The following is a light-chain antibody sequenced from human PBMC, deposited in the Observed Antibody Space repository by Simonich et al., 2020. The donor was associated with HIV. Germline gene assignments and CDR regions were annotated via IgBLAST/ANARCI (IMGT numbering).Light chain of an antibody. CDR2: EVS. Sequence: QSALTQPPSASGSPGQSVTISCTGTSSDIGAFNYVSWYQQPPGKAPKLMIYEVSKRPSGVPDRFSGSKSGNTASLTVSGLQAEDEADYYCSSYAGTNKLFGGGTKLTVL. V-gene: IGLV2-8*01. CDR1: SSDIGAFNY. CDR3: SSYAGTNKL. J-gene: IGLJ2*01.